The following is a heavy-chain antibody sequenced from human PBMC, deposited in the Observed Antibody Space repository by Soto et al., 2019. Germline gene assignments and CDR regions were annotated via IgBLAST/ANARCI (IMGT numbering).Heavy chain of an antibody. CDR3: AVGVLTNAHYGVDV. CDR1: GFTFTAYY. D-gene: IGHD3-16*01. Sequence: ASVKVSCKASGFTFTAYYIHWVRQAPGQGLEWMGRINPHSGGSNYAQKFQGRVTMTRDTSISTAYMDLSRLTSDDTAVYFCAVGVLTNAHYGVDVWGQGTTVTVSS. CDR2: INPHSGGS. V-gene: IGHV1-2*02. J-gene: IGHJ6*02.